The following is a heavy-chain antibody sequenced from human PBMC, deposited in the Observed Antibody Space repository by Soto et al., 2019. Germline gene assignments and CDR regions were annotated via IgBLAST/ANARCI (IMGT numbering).Heavy chain of an antibody. Sequence: PSETLSLTCAVYGGSFSGYYWSWIRQPPGKGLEWIGEINHSGSTNYNPSLKSRVTISVDTSKNQFSLKLSSVTAADTAVYYCARENIVATISRAYYFDYWGQGTLVTVSS. CDR1: GGSFSGYY. D-gene: IGHD5-12*01. CDR3: ARENIVATISRAYYFDY. J-gene: IGHJ4*02. V-gene: IGHV4-34*01. CDR2: INHSGST.